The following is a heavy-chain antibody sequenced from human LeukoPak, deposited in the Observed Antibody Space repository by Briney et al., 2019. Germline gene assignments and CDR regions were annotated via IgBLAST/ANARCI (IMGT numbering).Heavy chain of an antibody. CDR2: INPNSGGT. Sequence: ASVKVSCKASGYTFTGYYMHWVRQAPGQGLEWMGWINPNSGGTNYSQKFQGRVTMTRATSISTAYRELSRLRSDDTAVYYCARTIAVAGIDYWGQGTLVTVSS. V-gene: IGHV1-2*02. CDR1: GYTFTGYY. CDR3: ARTIAVAGIDY. J-gene: IGHJ4*02. D-gene: IGHD6-19*01.